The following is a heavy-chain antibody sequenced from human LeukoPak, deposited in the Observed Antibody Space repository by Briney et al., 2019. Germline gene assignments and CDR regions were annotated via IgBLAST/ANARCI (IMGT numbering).Heavy chain of an antibody. CDR3: ARGPVEMATIGY. CDR2: IIPILGIA. Sequence: ASVKVSCKASGGTFSSYAISWVRQAPGQGLEWMGRIIPILGIANYAQKFQGRVTITADKSTSTAYMELSSLRSEDTAVYYCARGPVEMATIGYWGQGTLVTVS. CDR1: GGTFSSYA. D-gene: IGHD5-24*01. J-gene: IGHJ4*02. V-gene: IGHV1-69*04.